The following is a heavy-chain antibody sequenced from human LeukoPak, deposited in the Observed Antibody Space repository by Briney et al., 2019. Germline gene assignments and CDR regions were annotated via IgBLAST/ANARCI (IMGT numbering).Heavy chain of an antibody. J-gene: IGHJ4*02. CDR3: ARGFNWNFLDY. CDR1: GYTLTELS. V-gene: IGHV1-24*01. D-gene: IGHD1-7*01. Sequence: ASVKVSCKVSGYTLTELSMHWVRQAPGKGLEWMGGFDPEDGETIYAQKFQGRVTMTRDMSTSTVNMELSSLRSEDTAVYYCARGFNWNFLDYWGQGTLVTVSS. CDR2: FDPEDGET.